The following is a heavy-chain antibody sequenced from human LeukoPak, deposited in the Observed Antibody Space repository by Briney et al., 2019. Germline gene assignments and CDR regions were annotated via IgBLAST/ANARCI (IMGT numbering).Heavy chain of an antibody. CDR1: GYTFTTYY. J-gene: IGHJ4*02. Sequence: ASVTVSCKASGYTFTTYYLHWVRQAPGQGPEWMGIINPSGGSTKYAQKFQGRVTMTWDTSTSTVYMELSSLRSEDTAVYYCARITMTTSFDYWGQGTLVTVSS. CDR2: INPSGGST. V-gene: IGHV1-46*01. CDR3: ARITMTTSFDY. D-gene: IGHD4-17*01.